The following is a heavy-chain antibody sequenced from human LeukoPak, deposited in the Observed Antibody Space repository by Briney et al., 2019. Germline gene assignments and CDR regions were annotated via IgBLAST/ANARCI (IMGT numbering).Heavy chain of an antibody. Sequence: PGGSLRLSCAASGFTFSSYGMHSVRQAPGKGLEWVAVIWYDGSNKYYADSVKGRFTISRDNSKNTLYLQMNSLRAEDTAVYYCARDKPPPYYYDSSGIFDYWGQGTLVTVSS. J-gene: IGHJ4*02. CDR3: ARDKPPPYYYDSSGIFDY. CDR2: IWYDGSNK. CDR1: GFTFSSYG. D-gene: IGHD3-22*01. V-gene: IGHV3-33*01.